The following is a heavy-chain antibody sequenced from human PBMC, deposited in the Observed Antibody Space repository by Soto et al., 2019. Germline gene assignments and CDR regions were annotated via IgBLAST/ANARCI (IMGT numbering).Heavy chain of an antibody. J-gene: IGHJ4*02. D-gene: IGHD3-22*01. CDR1: GGTFSSYA. V-gene: IGHV1-69*06. Sequence: QVQLVQSGAEVKKPGSSVKVSCKASGGTFSSYAISSVRQAPGQGLEWMGGIIPIFGTANYAQKLQGRVTITADKSTSTAYMELSSLRSEDTALYYCARVSVGVSSGYYYSWGQGTLVTVSS. CDR3: ARVSVGVSSGYYYS. CDR2: IIPIFGTA.